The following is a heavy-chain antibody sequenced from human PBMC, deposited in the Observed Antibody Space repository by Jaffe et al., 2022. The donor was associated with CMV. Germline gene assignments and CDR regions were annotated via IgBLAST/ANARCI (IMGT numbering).Heavy chain of an antibody. CDR3: AKDPRYSSSWLGWYFDY. Sequence: QVQLVESGGGVVQPGRSLRLSCAASGFTFSSYGMHWVRQAPGKGLEWVAVISYDGSNKYYADSVKGRFTISRDNSKNTLYLQMNSLRAEDTAVYYCAKDPRYSSSWLGWYFDYWGQGTLVTVSS. CDR1: GFTFSSYG. D-gene: IGHD6-13*01. CDR2: ISYDGSNK. V-gene: IGHV3-30*18. J-gene: IGHJ4*02.